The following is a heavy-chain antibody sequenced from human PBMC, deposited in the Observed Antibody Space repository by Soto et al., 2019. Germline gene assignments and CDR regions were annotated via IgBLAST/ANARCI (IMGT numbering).Heavy chain of an antibody. CDR2: IRSKAYGGTT. Sequence: PGGSLRLSCTVSGFTFGDYAMSWFRQAPGKGLEWVGFIRSKAYGGTTEYVASVKGRFTISRDDSKSIAYLQMNSLKTEDTAVYYCSTPGDCTSTSCPIRTGWFGPWGQGTLVTVSS. CDR3: STPGDCTSTSCPIRTGWFGP. V-gene: IGHV3-49*03. CDR1: GFTFGDYA. J-gene: IGHJ5*02. D-gene: IGHD2-2*01.